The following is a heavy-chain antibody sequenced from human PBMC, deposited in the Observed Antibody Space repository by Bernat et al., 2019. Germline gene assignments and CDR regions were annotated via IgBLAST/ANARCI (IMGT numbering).Heavy chain of an antibody. CDR1: GFTFSSYW. Sequence: EVQLVESGGGLVQPGGSLRLSCAASGFTFSSYWMSWVRQAPGKGLEWVANIKQDGSEKYYVDSVKGRFTISRDNAKNSLYLQMNSLRAEDTAVYYCAREGVGCSGGSCYPRSVTFDIWGQGTMVTVSS. V-gene: IGHV3-7*03. D-gene: IGHD2-15*01. CDR2: IKQDGSEK. CDR3: AREGVGCSGGSCYPRSVTFDI. J-gene: IGHJ3*02.